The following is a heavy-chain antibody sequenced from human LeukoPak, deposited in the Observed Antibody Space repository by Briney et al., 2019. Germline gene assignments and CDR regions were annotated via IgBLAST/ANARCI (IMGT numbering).Heavy chain of an antibody. CDR2: TYYRSKWYN. Sequence: SQTLSLTCAISGDSVSSNSAAWNCLRQSPWRGLEWLRNTYYRSKWYNDYAVSVKTRTTNNPDTSKNQFSLQLNSVTPEDTAVYFCARGLYYYDSSGPWFDPWGQGTLVTVSS. CDR3: ARGLYYYDSSGPWFDP. J-gene: IGHJ5*02. V-gene: IGHV6-1*01. D-gene: IGHD3-22*01. CDR1: GDSVSSNSAA.